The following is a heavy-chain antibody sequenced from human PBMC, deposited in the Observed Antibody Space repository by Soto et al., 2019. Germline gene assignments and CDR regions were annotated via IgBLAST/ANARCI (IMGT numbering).Heavy chain of an antibody. V-gene: IGHV3-30-3*01. J-gene: IGHJ4*02. D-gene: IGHD6-19*01. CDR3: AREIYSSGWYFCDY. Sequence: GGSLRLSCAASGFTFSSYAMHWVRQAPGKGLEWVAVISYDGSNKYYADSVKGRFTISRDNSKNTLYLQMNSLRAEDTAVYYCAREIYSSGWYFCDYWGQGTLVTVSS. CDR1: GFTFSSYA. CDR2: ISYDGSNK.